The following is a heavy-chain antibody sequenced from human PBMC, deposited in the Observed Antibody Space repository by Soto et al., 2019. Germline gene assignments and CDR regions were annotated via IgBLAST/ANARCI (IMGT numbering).Heavy chain of an antibody. CDR3: ARAHRYDFWSGYYEAYYYYYGMDV. CDR2: IIPIFGTA. CDR1: GGTFSSYA. J-gene: IGHJ6*02. V-gene: IGHV1-69*12. Sequence: QVQLVQSGAAVKKPGSSVKVSCKASGGTFSSYAISWVRQAPGQGLEWMGGIIPIFGTANYAQKFQGRVTITADESTSTAYMELSSLRSEDTAVYYCARAHRYDFWSGYYEAYYYYYGMDVWGQGTTVTVSS. D-gene: IGHD3-3*01.